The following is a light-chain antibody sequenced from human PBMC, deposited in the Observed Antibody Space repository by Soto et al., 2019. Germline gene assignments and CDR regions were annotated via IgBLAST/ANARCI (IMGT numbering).Light chain of an antibody. CDR3: QVWDTSNDHSWV. CDR2: DDR. V-gene: IGLV3-21*02. CDR1: NIGSKS. J-gene: IGLJ3*02. Sequence: SYELTQPPSVSVAPGQTARISCGGNNIGSKSVHWYQQKPGQAPLLVVYDDRDRPSGIPERFSGSNSGNTATLTISRVEAGDEADYSCQVWDTSNDHSWVFGGGTKVTVL.